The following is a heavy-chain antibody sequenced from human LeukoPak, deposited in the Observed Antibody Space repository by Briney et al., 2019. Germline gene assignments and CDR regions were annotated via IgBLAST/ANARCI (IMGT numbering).Heavy chain of an antibody. V-gene: IGHV3-21*01. CDR3: ARWRWLQSEFDY. J-gene: IGHJ4*02. CDR2: ISSSSSYI. CDR1: GFTFSSYT. Sequence: GGSLRLSCAASGFTFSSYTMNWVRQAPGKGLEWVSSISSSSSYIYYADSVKGRFTISRDNAKNSVYLQMNSLRVEDTAMYYCARWRWLQSEFDYWGQGTLVTVSS. D-gene: IGHD5-24*01.